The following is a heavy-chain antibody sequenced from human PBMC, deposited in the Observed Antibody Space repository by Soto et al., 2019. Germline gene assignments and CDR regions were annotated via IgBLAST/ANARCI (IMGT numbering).Heavy chain of an antibody. Sequence: LRLSCAASGFTFSSYEMNWVRQAPGKGLEWVSYISSSGSTIYYADSVKGRFTISRDNAKNSLYLQMNSLRAEDTAVYYCARDSGPSTRYYYYGMDVWGQGTTVTVSS. CDR3: ARDSGPSTRYYYYGMDV. V-gene: IGHV3-48*03. CDR1: GFTFSSYE. J-gene: IGHJ6*02. CDR2: ISSSGSTI. D-gene: IGHD3-10*01.